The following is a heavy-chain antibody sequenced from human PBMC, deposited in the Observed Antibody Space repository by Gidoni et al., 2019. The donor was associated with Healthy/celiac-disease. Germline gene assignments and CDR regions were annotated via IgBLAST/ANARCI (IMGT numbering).Heavy chain of an antibody. CDR2: IKSKTDGGTT. J-gene: IGHJ5*02. Sequence: EVQLVESGGGLVKPGGSLRLSCAASGFTFSNAWMSWVRQAPGKGLEWVGRIKSKTDGGTTDYAAPVKGRFTISIEDSKNTLYLQMTSLKTEDTAVYYCTTPPRYNNNWFDPWGQGTLVTVSS. D-gene: IGHD4-4*01. CDR1: GFTFSNAW. V-gene: IGHV3-15*01. CDR3: TTPPRYNNNWFDP.